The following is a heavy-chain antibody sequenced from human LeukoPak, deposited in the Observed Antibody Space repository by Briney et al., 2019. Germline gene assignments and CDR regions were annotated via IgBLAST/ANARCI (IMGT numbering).Heavy chain of an antibody. V-gene: IGHV4-39*01. CDR3: ARLAALIAVAAAGDH. CDR2: IYYSGST. CDR1: GGSISSSSYY. D-gene: IGHD6-19*01. Sequence: SETLSLTCTVSGGSISSSSYYWGWIRQPPGKGLEWIGSIYYSGSTYYNPSLKSRVTLSVDTSKNQFSLKLSSVTAADTAVYYCARLAALIAVAAAGDHWGQGHLVTVSS. J-gene: IGHJ1*01.